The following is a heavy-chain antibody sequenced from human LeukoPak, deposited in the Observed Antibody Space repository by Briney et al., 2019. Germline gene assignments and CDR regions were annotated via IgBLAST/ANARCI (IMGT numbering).Heavy chain of an antibody. CDR3: AKDALYGGYLEGDAFDI. D-gene: IGHD4-17*01. V-gene: IGHV3-23*01. CDR2: ISGSGGST. Sequence: PGGSLRLSCAASGFTFSSYAMSWVRQAPGKGLEWVSAISGSGGSTYYADSVKGRFTISRDNSKNTLYLQMNSLRAEDTAVYYCAKDALYGGYLEGDAFDIWGQGTMVTASS. CDR1: GFTFSSYA. J-gene: IGHJ3*02.